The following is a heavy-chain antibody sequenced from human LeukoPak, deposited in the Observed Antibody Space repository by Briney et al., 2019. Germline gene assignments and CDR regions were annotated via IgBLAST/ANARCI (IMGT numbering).Heavy chain of an antibody. V-gene: IGHV4-34*01. D-gene: IGHD3-10*01. CDR1: DGSFSGYY. J-gene: IGHJ5*02. CDR2: INHSGST. Sequence: SETLSLTCAVYDGSFSGYYWSWIRQPPGKGLEWIGEINHSGSTNYNPSLKSRVTISLDTSKNQFSLKLNSVTAADTAVYYCARGGYYGSGNDFRFDPWGQGTLVTVSS. CDR3: ARGGYYGSGNDFRFDP.